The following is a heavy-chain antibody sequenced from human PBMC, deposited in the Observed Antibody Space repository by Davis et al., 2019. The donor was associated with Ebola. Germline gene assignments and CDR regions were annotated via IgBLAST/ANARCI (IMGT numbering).Heavy chain of an antibody. CDR1: GGTFSSYG. CDR3: ARGPTTVTTRNWFDP. CDR2: ISAYNGNT. Sequence: AASVKVSCKASGGTFSSYGISWVRQAPGQGLEWMGWISAYNGNTNYAQKLQGRVTMTTDTSTSTVYMELSSLRSEDTAVYYCARGPTTVTTRNWFDPWGQGTLVTVSS. V-gene: IGHV1-18*01. D-gene: IGHD4-17*01. J-gene: IGHJ5*02.